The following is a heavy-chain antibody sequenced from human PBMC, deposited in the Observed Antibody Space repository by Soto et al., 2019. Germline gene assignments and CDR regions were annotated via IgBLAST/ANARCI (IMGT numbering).Heavy chain of an antibody. Sequence: GGSLRLSCAASGFTFSSYAMSWVRQAPGKWLEWVSAISGSGGSTYYADSVKGRFTISRDNSKNTLYLQMNSLRAEDTAVYYCAKDRRDIVVVVAASPFDPWGQGXLVTVYS. CDR2: ISGSGGST. D-gene: IGHD2-15*01. J-gene: IGHJ5*02. CDR3: AKDRRDIVVVVAASPFDP. V-gene: IGHV3-23*01. CDR1: GFTFSSYA.